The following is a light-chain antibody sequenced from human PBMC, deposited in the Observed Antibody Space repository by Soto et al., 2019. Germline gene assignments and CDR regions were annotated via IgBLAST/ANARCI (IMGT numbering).Light chain of an antibody. CDR1: SSDVGGYNY. Sequence: QSALTQPASVSGSRGQSITISCTGTSSDVGGYNYVSWYQQHPGKAPKLMIYDVSNRPSGVSNRFSGSKSGNTASLTISGLQAEDEADYYCSSYTSSSTSLYVFGTGTKVTVL. J-gene: IGLJ1*01. V-gene: IGLV2-14*01. CDR3: SSYTSSSTSLYV. CDR2: DVS.